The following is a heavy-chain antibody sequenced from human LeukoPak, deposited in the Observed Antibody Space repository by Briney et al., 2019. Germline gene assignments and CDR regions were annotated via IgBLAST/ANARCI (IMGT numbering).Heavy chain of an antibody. D-gene: IGHD3-10*02. CDR2: ISGSGTTI. V-gene: IGHV3-11*04. CDR1: GFTFSDYY. J-gene: IGHJ6*04. CDR3: AELGITMIGGV. Sequence: GGSLRLSCAGSGFTFSDYYMNWIRQAPGKGLEWVSYISGSGTTIYYPDSVKGRFTVSRDNANNALYLQMNSLRAEDTAVYYCAELGITMIGGVWGKGTTVTISS.